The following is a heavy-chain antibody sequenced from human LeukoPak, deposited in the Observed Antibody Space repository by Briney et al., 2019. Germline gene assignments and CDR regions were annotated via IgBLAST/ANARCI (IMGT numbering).Heavy chain of an antibody. Sequence: SETLSLTCAIYSESFSGYFWSWIRQPPGKGLEWIGEINYSGSTNYNPSLQSRVTISIDTSKNQFSLNLSSVTAADTAIYYCARSNCGRDCYVYYYYYMDVWGKGTTVTISS. D-gene: IGHD2-21*02. CDR1: SESFSGYF. CDR2: INYSGST. CDR3: ARSNCGRDCYVYYYYYMDV. V-gene: IGHV4-34*01. J-gene: IGHJ6*03.